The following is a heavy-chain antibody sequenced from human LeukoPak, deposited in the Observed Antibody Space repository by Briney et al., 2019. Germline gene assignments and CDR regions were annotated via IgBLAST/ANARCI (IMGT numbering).Heavy chain of an antibody. CDR1: GFTFSDYW. CDR3: ARGSPQAGYGPHGVDY. J-gene: IGHJ4*02. V-gene: IGHV3-7*01. D-gene: IGHD5-18*01. CDR2: IDLDGSEK. Sequence: SGGSLRLSCAVSGFTFSDYWMSWVRQAPGKGLEWVANIDLDGSEKNYLDSVKGRFTISRDNAKNLLYLQMNSLRAEDTAVYYCARGSPQAGYGPHGVDYWGQGTLVTVSS.